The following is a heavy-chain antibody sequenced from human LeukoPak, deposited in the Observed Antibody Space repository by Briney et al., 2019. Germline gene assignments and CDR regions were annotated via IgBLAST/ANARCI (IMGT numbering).Heavy chain of an antibody. D-gene: IGHD3-10*01. Sequence: SETLSLTCAVYRGSFSGYFWSWIRPPPGKGLEWIGVTNHSGSTNYIPSLTSRVTISVDKTKNQLSRILRSVTPEHTAVYYCARYHRADYYASGSLEHWGRGIPVTVSS. V-gene: IGHV4-34*01. J-gene: IGHJ1*01. CDR3: ARYHRADYYASGSLEH. CDR2: TNHSGST. CDR1: RGSFSGYF.